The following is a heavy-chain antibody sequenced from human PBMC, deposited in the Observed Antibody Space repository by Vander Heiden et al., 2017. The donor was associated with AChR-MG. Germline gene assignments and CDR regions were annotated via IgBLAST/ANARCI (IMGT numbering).Heavy chain of an antibody. CDR2: INAGNGNT. J-gene: IGHJ3*02. Sequence: QVQLVQSGAEVKKPGSSVKVSCKASGYTFTSYAMHWVRQAPGQRLEWMGWINAGNGNTKYSQKFQGRVTITRDTSASTAYMELSSLRSEDTAVYYCATLSPDGAFDIWGQGTMVTVSS. CDR3: ATLSPDGAFDI. V-gene: IGHV1-3*01. CDR1: GYTFTSYA.